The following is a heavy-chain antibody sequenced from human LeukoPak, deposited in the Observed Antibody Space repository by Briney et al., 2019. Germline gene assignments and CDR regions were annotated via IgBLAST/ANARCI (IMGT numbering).Heavy chain of an antibody. CDR2: INHSGYT. CDR3: TRAVAGHPD. CDR1: GVPFSNYY. J-gene: IGHJ4*02. D-gene: IGHD6-19*01. V-gene: IGHV4-34*01. Sequence: SETLSLTCAVSGVPFSNYYWSWVRQSPRQGLDWIGEINHSGYTNYNPSLKSRVTMSIDTSKNQFSLKVTSVTAAAAGVYYCTRAVAGHPDWGQGTLVTVSS.